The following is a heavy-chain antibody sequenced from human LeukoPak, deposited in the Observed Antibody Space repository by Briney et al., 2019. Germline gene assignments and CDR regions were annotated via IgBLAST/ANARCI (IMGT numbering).Heavy chain of an antibody. V-gene: IGHV1-69*05. CDR2: IIPIFGTA. J-gene: IGHJ5*02. CDR1: GGTFSSYA. D-gene: IGHD2-2*02. CDR3: ARDNCSSTSCYKSENWFDP. Sequence: GALVKVSCKASGGTFSSYAISWVRQAPGQGLEWMGGIIPIFGTANYAQKFQGRVTITTDESTSTAYMELSSLRSEDTAVYYCARDNCSSTSCYKSENWFDPWGQGTLVTVSS.